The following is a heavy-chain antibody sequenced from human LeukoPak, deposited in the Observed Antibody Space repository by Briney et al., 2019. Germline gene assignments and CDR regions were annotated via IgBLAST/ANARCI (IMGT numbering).Heavy chain of an antibody. CDR3: ARPYSGSYYWGMDV. J-gene: IGHJ6*02. Sequence: TGGSLRLSCAASGFQFSSYEMNWVRQAPGKGLEWVSYISRSGSTTYYVDSVKGRFTIFRDNSKNTLYLQMNSLRADDTAVYYCARPYSGSYYWGMDVWGQGTTVTVSS. CDR2: ISRSGSTT. V-gene: IGHV3-48*03. D-gene: IGHD1-26*01. CDR1: GFQFSSYE.